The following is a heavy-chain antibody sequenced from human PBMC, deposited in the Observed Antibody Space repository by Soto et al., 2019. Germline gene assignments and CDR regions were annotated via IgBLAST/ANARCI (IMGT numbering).Heavy chain of an antibody. D-gene: IGHD3-3*01. Sequence: QVQLVESGGGAVQPGRSLRLSCAASGFIFSDHGMHWVRQAPGKGLEWVAVIWSDGSNDNYPDSVKGRFTISRDNSKNTVSLQMNSLRVEDTAVYYCAREGPWSGTNAFDIWGQGTMVTVSS. CDR2: IWSDGSND. CDR3: AREGPWSGTNAFDI. V-gene: IGHV3-33*01. J-gene: IGHJ3*02. CDR1: GFIFSDHG.